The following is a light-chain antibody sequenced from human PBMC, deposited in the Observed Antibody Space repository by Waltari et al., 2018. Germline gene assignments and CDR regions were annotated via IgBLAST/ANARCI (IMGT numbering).Light chain of an antibody. Sequence: EIVLTQSPGTLSLSSGERASLSCRASESVSSSYLAWYQQKPGQAPRRLIYGASTRATDIADRFSGSGSGTDFTLTISRLEPEDFAVYYCLHCGGSPPYTFGQGTKLEI. CDR3: LHCGGSPPYT. V-gene: IGKV3-20*01. J-gene: IGKJ2*01. CDR1: ESVSSSY. CDR2: GAS.